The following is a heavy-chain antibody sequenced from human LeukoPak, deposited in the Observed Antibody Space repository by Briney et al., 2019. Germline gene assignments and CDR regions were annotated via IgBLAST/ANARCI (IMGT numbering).Heavy chain of an antibody. CDR3: ARDTPHYYGSGSYVLDAFDI. CDR2: IIPIFGTA. D-gene: IGHD3-10*01. J-gene: IGHJ3*02. Sequence: SVKVSCKASGYTFTGCYMHWVRQAPGQGLEWMGGIIPIFGTANYAQKFQGRVTITADESTSTAYMELSSLRSEDTAVYYCARDTPHYYGSGSYVLDAFDIWGQGTMVTVSS. V-gene: IGHV1-69*13. CDR1: GYTFTGCY.